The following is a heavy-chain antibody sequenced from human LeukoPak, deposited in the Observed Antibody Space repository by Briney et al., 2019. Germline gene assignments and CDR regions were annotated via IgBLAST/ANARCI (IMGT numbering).Heavy chain of an antibody. J-gene: IGHJ6*03. V-gene: IGHV1-46*01. D-gene: IGHD2-2*01. CDR2: INPSGGST. CDR3: ASSIYYYYMDV. Sequence: ASVTVSSMASGYTFTIYYMHWVPQTPGQGLEWMGLINPSGGSTRYAQKFQGRVIMTRDTSTSTVYMELSSLRSEDTAVYYCASSIYYYYMDVWGKGTTVTVSS. CDR1: GYTFTIYY.